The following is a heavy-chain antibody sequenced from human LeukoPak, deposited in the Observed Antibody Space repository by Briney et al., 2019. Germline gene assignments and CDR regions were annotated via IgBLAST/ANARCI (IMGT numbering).Heavy chain of an antibody. CDR1: GGSFSGYY. CDR2: VNHSGST. CDR3: AGYGFPTPFDY. Sequence: PSETLSLTCAVYGGSFSGYYWSWIRQPPGKGLEWIGEVNHSGSTNYNPSLKSRVTISIDTSKNQFSLKLRSVTAADTAVYYCAGYGFPTPFDYWGQGTLVTVSS. D-gene: IGHD5-18*01. J-gene: IGHJ4*02. V-gene: IGHV4-34*01.